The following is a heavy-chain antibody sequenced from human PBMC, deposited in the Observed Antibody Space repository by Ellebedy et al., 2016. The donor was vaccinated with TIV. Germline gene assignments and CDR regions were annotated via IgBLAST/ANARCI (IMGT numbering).Heavy chain of an antibody. Sequence: ASSVKVSCKASKYTFSDFHIHWVRQAPGQGLEWMGRINPNSGNRNYAQKFQDRVTISRDTSITTAYMELSRLTSADTGVYYCARESSASDYYLDSWGQGTLVTVSS. CDR3: ARESSASDYYLDS. J-gene: IGHJ4*02. V-gene: IGHV1-2*01. D-gene: IGHD4-17*01. CDR1: KYTFSDFH. CDR2: INPNSGNR.